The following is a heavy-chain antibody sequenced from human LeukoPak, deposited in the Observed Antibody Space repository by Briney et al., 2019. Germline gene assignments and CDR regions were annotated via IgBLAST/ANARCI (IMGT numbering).Heavy chain of an antibody. Sequence: ASVKVSCKASGYTFTGYYIHWVRQAPGQGLEWVGWINPNNGGTNYAQKIRGRVTMTRDTCSSTAYTELRKLRADDTAVYYCARGGGTVFGVINDWGRGTLVTVSS. CDR3: ARGGGTVFGVIND. CDR1: GYTFTGYY. CDR2: INPNNGGT. V-gene: IGHV1-2*02. J-gene: IGHJ4*02. D-gene: IGHD3-3*01.